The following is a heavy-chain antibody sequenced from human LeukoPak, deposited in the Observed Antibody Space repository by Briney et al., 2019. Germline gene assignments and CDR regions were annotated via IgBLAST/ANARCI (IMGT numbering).Heavy chain of an antibody. V-gene: IGHV3-11*01. CDR3: ARDSEFLSLWLADRFDP. CDR1: GFTFSDYY. D-gene: IGHD6-19*01. J-gene: IGHJ5*02. CDR2: ISSSGSTI. Sequence: PGGSLRLSCAASGFTFSDYYMSWIRQAPGKGLEWVSYISSSGSTIYYADSVKGRFTISRDNAKNSLYLQMNSLRAEDTAVYYCARDSEFLSLWLADRFDPWGQGTLVTVSS.